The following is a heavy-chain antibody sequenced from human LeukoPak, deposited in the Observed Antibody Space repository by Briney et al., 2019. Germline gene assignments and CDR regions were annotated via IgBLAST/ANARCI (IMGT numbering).Heavy chain of an antibody. J-gene: IGHJ4*02. CDR2: IKQDGGVK. Sequence: GGSLRLSCAASGFTFSNYWMSWVRQAPGKGLEWVANIKQDGGVKYYVDSVKGRFTVSRDNAKNSVYLQMNSLRAEDTAVYYCARIGYSSSCTDYWGQGTLVTVSS. V-gene: IGHV3-7*01. D-gene: IGHD6-13*01. CDR3: ARIGYSSSCTDY. CDR1: GFTFSNYW.